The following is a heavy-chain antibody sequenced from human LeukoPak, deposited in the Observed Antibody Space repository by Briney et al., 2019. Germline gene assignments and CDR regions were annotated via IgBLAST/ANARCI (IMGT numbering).Heavy chain of an antibody. CDR1: GGSINSYY. D-gene: IGHD5-24*01. J-gene: IGHJ4*02. V-gene: IGHV4-34*01. CDR2: IKHSGSI. Sequence: PSETLSLTCTVSGGSINSYYWSWIRQPPGKGLEWIGEIKHSGSINYNPSLKSRVTISVDTSKNQFSLKLSSVTAADTAVYYCARHRRDGSPTQDWGQGILVTVSS. CDR3: ARHRRDGSPTQD.